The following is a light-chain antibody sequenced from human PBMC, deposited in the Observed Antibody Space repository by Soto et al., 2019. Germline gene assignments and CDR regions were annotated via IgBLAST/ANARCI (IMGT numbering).Light chain of an antibody. Sequence: QSITISCSGTSSDIGSYDHVAWYQQFPGKSPKLIIYAVSDRPSGVSDRFSGSKSGISASLTISGLQTEDEADYYCISYTDRQSYLFGTGTKVTVL. J-gene: IGLJ1*01. CDR1: SSDIGSYDH. CDR3: ISYTDRQSYL. CDR2: AVS. V-gene: IGLV2-14*03.